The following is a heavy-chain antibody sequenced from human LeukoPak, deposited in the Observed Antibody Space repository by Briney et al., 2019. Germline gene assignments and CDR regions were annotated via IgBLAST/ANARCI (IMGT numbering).Heavy chain of an antibody. CDR2: IKSKGDGETT. V-gene: IGHV3-15*01. D-gene: IGHD3-10*01. J-gene: IGHJ4*02. CDR1: GFTFTNAW. CDR3: ATDLGLTMIRGVIVH. Sequence: GGSLRLSCAAPGFTFTNAWMTWVRQAPGKGLEWVGRIKSKGDGETTDYAAPVKGRFTMSRDDSKATLYLQMNSLKAEDTAVYYCATDLGLTMIRGVIVHWGQGALVTVSS.